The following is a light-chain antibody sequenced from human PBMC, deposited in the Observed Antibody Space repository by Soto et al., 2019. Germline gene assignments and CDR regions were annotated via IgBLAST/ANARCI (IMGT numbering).Light chain of an antibody. Sequence: EIVMTQSPDTLSVSPGERATLSCRASHIFSSNLALYQQKRGQAPRLLIYGASRRATGIPDRFSGSGSGTDFTLTISRLEPEDFAVYYCQQYGSSGTFGQGTKVDIK. V-gene: IGKV3-20*01. CDR1: HIFSSN. J-gene: IGKJ1*01. CDR3: QQYGSSGT. CDR2: GAS.